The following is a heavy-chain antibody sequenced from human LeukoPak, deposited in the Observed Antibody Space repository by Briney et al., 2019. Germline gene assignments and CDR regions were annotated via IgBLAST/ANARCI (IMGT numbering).Heavy chain of an antibody. CDR1: GYRFDTFG. D-gene: IGHD5-24*01. CDR3: AKTRAHNLDV. CDR2: VSGHDGST. Sequence: ASVKVSCKASGYRFDTFGISRVRQAPGQGLEWMGWVSGHDGSTQYTQKFQERVTMTTEKSRSTAYLELRALRSDDTAVYYCAKTRAHNLDVWGQGTTVIVSS. J-gene: IGHJ6*02. V-gene: IGHV1-18*01.